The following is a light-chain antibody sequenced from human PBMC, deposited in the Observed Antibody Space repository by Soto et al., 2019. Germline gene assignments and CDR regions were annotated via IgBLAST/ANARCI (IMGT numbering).Light chain of an antibody. Sequence: EIVMTQSPATLSVAPGESATLSCRASQSISTFLAWYQQKPGQAPRLLIYGASTRATGIPDRFSGSGSGTELTLTISSLQSEDFAVYYCQKYNNWPRTFGQGTKVDIK. V-gene: IGKV3-15*01. CDR2: GAS. J-gene: IGKJ1*01. CDR3: QKYNNWPRT. CDR1: QSISTF.